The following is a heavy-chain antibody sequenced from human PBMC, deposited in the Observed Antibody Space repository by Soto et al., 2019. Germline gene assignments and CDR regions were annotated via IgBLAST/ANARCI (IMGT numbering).Heavy chain of an antibody. CDR3: ARDSRLVQIPSSNRYYYPGMDV. J-gene: IGHJ6*02. CDR1: GGSINTYY. V-gene: IGHV4-59*01. D-gene: IGHD2-2*01. CDR2: IHHSGGT. Sequence: KPSETLSLTCAVSGGSINTYYWSWVRQPPGKGLEWIGNIHHSGGTNYNPSLNSRVTISIDTSKNKLSLWLNSVTAADTAVYWCARDSRLVQIPSSNRYYYPGMDVWGQGTPVTVSS.